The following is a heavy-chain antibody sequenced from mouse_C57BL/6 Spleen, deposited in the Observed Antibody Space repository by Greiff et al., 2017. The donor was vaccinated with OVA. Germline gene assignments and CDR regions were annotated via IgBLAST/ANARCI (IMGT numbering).Heavy chain of an antibody. CDR1: GFTFSSYG. CDR3: ARHGDPGLDY. D-gene: IGHD3-3*01. V-gene: IGHV5-6*01. CDR2: ISSGGSYT. Sequence: EVKLMESGGDLVKPGGSLKLSCAASGFTFSSYGMSWVRQTPDKRLEWVATISSGGSYTYYPDSVKGRFTISRDNAKNTLYLQMSSLKSEDTAMYYGARHGDPGLDYWGQGTTLTVSS. J-gene: IGHJ2*01.